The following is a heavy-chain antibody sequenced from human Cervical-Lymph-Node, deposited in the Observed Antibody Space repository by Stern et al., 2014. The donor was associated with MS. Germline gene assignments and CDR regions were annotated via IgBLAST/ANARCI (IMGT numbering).Heavy chain of an antibody. V-gene: IGHV1-69*01. CDR1: GGSFSYLA. D-gene: IGHD3-10*01. J-gene: IGHJ5*02. CDR2: IIPIFATP. Sequence: QVQLMQSGTEVKKPGSSVKVYCKASGGSFSYLAISWVRQAPGQGLEWMGEIIPIFATPNHSQKFQGRFTFSAHESTSTVYMELRNLRSDDTAFYYCAIDGTPGSVSGIWFYPWCQGTLVTVSS. CDR3: AIDGTPGSVSGIWFYP.